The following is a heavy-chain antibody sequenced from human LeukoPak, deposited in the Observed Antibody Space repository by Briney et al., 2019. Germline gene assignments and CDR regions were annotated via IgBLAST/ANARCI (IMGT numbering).Heavy chain of an antibody. CDR1: GGSISSNRYY. CDR3: ARHPAGDSGRFDY. CDR2: VYYSGSS. V-gene: IGHV4-39*01. Sequence: PSETLSLTCSVSGGSISSNRYYWDWIRQSPRKGLEWIGNVYYSGSSFYNPSLRSRVTISIDTSKSQLSLKLSSVTAADTAVYYCARHPAGDSGRFDYWGQGTLVTVAS. D-gene: IGHD1-26*01. J-gene: IGHJ4*02.